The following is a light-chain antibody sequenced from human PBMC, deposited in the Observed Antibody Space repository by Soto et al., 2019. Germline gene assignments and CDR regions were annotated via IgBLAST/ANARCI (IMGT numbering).Light chain of an antibody. CDR3: QQSYNTPRT. CDR2: AAS. Sequence: DIQMTQSPSSLAASLGDRVTITCRASQSISSYLHWYQQKPGKTPKLLIYAASSLQSGVPSRFSGSGSGTDFTLTISSLQPEDFAIYYCQQSYNTPRTFGQGTKV. CDR1: QSISSY. J-gene: IGKJ1*01. V-gene: IGKV1-39*01.